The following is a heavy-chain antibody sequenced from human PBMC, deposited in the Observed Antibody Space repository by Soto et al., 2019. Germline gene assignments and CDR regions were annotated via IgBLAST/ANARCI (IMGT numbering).Heavy chain of an antibody. V-gene: IGHV3-15*01. CDR3: TTSASSRYYYYYYGMDV. CDR1: GFTFSNAW. CDR2: IKSKTDGGTT. J-gene: IGHJ6*02. Sequence: EVPLVESGGGLVKPGGSLRLSCAASGFTFSNAWMSWVRQAPGKGLEWVGRIKSKTDGGTTDYAAPVKGRFTISRDDSKNTLYLQMNSLKTEDTAVYYCTTSASSRYYYYYYGMDVWGQGTTVTVSS. D-gene: IGHD6-6*01.